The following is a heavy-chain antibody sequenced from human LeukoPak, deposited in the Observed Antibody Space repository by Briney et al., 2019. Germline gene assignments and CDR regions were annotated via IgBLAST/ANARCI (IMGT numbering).Heavy chain of an antibody. CDR3: TRDPEMATILFEY. Sequence: VASVKVSCKTSGYTFTGYCMHWVRQAPGQGLEWMGWINPNSGGTNYAQRFQGRVTMTRDTSMSTAYMELSWLRSDDTAVYYCTRDPEMATILFEYWGQGTLVTVSS. V-gene: IGHV1-2*02. CDR1: GYTFTGYC. J-gene: IGHJ4*02. CDR2: INPNSGGT. D-gene: IGHD5-24*01.